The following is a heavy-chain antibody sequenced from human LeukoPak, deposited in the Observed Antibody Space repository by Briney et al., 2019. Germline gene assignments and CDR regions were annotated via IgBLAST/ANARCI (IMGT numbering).Heavy chain of an antibody. CDR3: EAPAAAVVIAIYVFDY. J-gene: IGHJ4*02. CDR2: ISSISGTI. CDR1: GFTFRSYG. D-gene: IGHD2-21*01. V-gene: IGHV3-48*01. Sequence: PGGSLRLSCAASGFTFRSYGMSWVRQAPGKGLEWVSYISSISGTIYYSDSVKGRFTISSENSKKTLYLQMNSLRAEDTALYYCEAPAAAVVIAIYVFDYWGQGNLVTVSS.